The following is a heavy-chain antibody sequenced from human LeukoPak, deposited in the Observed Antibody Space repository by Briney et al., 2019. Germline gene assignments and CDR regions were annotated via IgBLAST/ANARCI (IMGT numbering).Heavy chain of an antibody. CDR2: ISRDGDST. CDR1: GXTFDNYA. V-gene: IGHV3-43*02. J-gene: IGHJ4*02. D-gene: IGHD3-10*01. Sequence: GGSLRLSCAASGXTFDNYALHWVRQPPGKGLEWVSLISRDGDSTYFADSVTGRFTLSRDNSKNSLHLQMNSLRTEDTALYYCAKAYYGSRCSSFDYWGQGTLVTVSS. CDR3: AKAYYGSRCSSFDY.